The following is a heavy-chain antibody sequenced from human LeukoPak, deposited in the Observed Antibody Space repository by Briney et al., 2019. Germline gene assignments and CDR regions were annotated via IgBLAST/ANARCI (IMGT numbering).Heavy chain of an antibody. CDR3: ARDRYCTNSVCYWDY. CDR1: GYTFTGYY. V-gene: IGHV1-2*02. D-gene: IGHD2-8*01. J-gene: IGHJ4*02. Sequence: ASVKVSCKASGYTFTGYYMHWVRQAPGQGLEWMGWISPNSGGTNYAQKFQGRVTMTRDTSISTAYMELSRLRSDDTAVYYCARDRYCTNSVCYWDYWGQGTLVTVSS. CDR2: ISPNSGGT.